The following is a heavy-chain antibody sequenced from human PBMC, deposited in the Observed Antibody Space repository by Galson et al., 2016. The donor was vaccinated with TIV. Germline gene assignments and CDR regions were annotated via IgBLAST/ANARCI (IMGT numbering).Heavy chain of an antibody. CDR2: VYYSGTT. CDR3: ARAPYGENWYFDL. V-gene: IGHV4-39*07. D-gene: IGHD3-10*01. CDR1: GGSITSTFFY. Sequence: LVKPTQTLTVTCTVSGGSITSTFFYWGWIRQPPGKGLEWIGSVYYSGTTSYNPSLESRVTMSVDTSKTQLSLDLSSVTAADTAVYFCARAPYGENWYFDLWGRGTLVTVSS. J-gene: IGHJ2*01.